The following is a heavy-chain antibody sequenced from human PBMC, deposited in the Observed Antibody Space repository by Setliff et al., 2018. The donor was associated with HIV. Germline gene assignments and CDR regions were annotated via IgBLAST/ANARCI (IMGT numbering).Heavy chain of an antibody. J-gene: IGHJ5*02. CDR1: GGAVSDYY. V-gene: IGHV4-34*01. CDR3: ASAGPYCGDDCPYNWLTP. CDR2: INHRGTI. D-gene: IGHD2-21*02. Sequence: SETLSLTCAFPGGAVSDYYWTWIRQTPGRGLEWIGDINHRGTIKYNSSLRSRVTMSVDTSKNLFSLTLRSVTAADTAVYYCASAGPYCGDDCPYNWLTPWGQGTLVTVSS.